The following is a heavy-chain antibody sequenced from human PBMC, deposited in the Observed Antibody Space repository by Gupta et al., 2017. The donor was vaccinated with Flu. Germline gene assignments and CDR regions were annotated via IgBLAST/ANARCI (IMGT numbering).Heavy chain of an antibody. V-gene: IGHV4-59*01. Sequence: QVQLQESGPGLVKPSETLSLTCTVSGGSISSYYWSWIRQPPGKGLEWIGYIYYSGSTNYNPSLKSRVTISVDTSKNQFSLKLSSVTAADTAVYYCARAENWNWFDPWGPGTLVTVSS. CDR2: IYYSGST. CDR1: GGSISSYY. CDR3: ARAENWNWFDP. J-gene: IGHJ5*02.